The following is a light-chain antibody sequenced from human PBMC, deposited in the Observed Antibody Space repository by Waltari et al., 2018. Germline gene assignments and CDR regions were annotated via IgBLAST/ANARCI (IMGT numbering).Light chain of an antibody. CDR2: TAS. CDR3: LEGNSFPLLT. J-gene: IGKJ4*01. V-gene: IGKV1-12*02. Sequence: DIQMTQSPSSVSASVGDSVTITCRASQDISTWVGWYQQKPGRAPKLLIYTASSLQSGVPSRFSGSGSGTDFTLTISSLQPEDFATYYCLEGNSFPLLTFGGGTKVEIK. CDR1: QDISTW.